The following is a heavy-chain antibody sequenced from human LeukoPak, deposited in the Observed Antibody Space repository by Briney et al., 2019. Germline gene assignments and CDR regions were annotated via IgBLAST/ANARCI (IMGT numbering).Heavy chain of an antibody. CDR2: IYYSGST. CDR3: VVAATSIRQSVWFDP. CDR1: GGSISSSSYY. Sequence: SETLSLTCTVSGGSISSSSYYWGWIRQPPGKGLEWIGSIYYSGSTYYNPSLKSRVTISVDTSKNQFSLKLSSVTAADTAVYYAVVAATSIRQSVWFDPWGQGTLVTVSS. J-gene: IGHJ5*02. V-gene: IGHV4-39*01. D-gene: IGHD2-15*01.